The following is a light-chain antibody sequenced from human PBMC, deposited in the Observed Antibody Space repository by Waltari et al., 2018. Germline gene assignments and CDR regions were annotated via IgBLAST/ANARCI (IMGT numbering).Light chain of an antibody. V-gene: IGKV3-15*01. J-gene: IGKJ5*01. CDR1: QSVFSN. Sequence: EIVMTQSPATLSVSPGERATVPCRASQSVFSNVAWYQQKPGQAPRLLMYEASIRATGISAKFRGSGSGTEFTLTISSVQSEDFAVYYCQQYNRWPPITFGQGTRLEIK. CDR3: QQYNRWPPIT. CDR2: EAS.